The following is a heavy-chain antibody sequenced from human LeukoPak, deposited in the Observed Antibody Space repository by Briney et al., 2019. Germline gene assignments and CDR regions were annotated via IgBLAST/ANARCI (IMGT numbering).Heavy chain of an antibody. CDR3: SRVGSSGWPNYFDS. V-gene: IGHV3-13*04. CDR2: IGTSGDT. Sequence: QTGGSLRLSCAASGFTFRSYDKHWVRQATGKCLEWVSVIGTSGDTYYAGSVKGRFTISRENAKNSIFLQMNSLTAGDTAVYFCSRVGSSGWPNYFDSWRQGTLVTVSS. D-gene: IGHD6-19*01. CDR1: GFTFRSYD. J-gene: IGHJ4*02.